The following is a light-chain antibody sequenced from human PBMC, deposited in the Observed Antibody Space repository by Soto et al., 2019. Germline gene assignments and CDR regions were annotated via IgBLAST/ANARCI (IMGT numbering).Light chain of an antibody. CDR2: EAS. V-gene: IGKV1-5*01. J-gene: IGKJ4*01. Sequence: DIQMTQSPSTLSASVGDRVTITCRASQSISVWLAWYQHKPGSAPKLLMYEASNLEGGVPSRFSGSGSGTEFTLTISNLQPEDFATYYCQQYNSHSISFGGGTKVDIK. CDR3: QQYNSHSIS. CDR1: QSISVW.